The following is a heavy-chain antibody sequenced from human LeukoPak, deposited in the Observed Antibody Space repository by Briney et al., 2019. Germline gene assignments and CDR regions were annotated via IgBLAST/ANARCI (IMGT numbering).Heavy chain of an antibody. D-gene: IGHD4/OR15-4a*01. Sequence: GGSLRLSCEVSGFPFSSHAVSWVRQAPGRGLEWVSGISISGDMTYYADSVQGRFIISRDNSKNTVYLQMDSLRVEDTAVYYCANEEVPNDYWGQGTLVTVSS. CDR3: ANEEVPNDY. J-gene: IGHJ4*02. CDR1: GFPFSSHA. CDR2: ISISGDMT. V-gene: IGHV3-23*01.